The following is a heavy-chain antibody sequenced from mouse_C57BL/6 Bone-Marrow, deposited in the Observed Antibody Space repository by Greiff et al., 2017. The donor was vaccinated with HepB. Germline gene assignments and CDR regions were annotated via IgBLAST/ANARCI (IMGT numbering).Heavy chain of an antibody. Sequence: QVQLQQSGAELVKPGASVKISCKASGYTFTDYDINWVKQRPGQGLEWIGKIGPGSGSTYYNEKLKGKATLTADKSSSTVYMQLSSLTSEDSAVYFCARSVCKAALHYWGQGTSVTVSS. D-gene: IGHD6-2*01. CDR3: ARSVCKAALHY. CDR1: GYTFTDYD. J-gene: IGHJ4*01. CDR2: IGPGSGST. V-gene: IGHV1-77*01.